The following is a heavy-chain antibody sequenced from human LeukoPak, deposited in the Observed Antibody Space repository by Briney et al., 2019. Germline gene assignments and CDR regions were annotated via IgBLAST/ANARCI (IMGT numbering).Heavy chain of an antibody. V-gene: IGHV1-46*01. J-gene: IGHJ4*02. D-gene: IGHD3-10*01. CDR1: GYTFTSYY. Sequence: ASVKVSCKASGYTFTSYYMHWVRQAPGQGLEWMGIINPSGGSTSYAQKFQGRVTMTRDMSTSTVYMELSSLRSEDTAVYYCAREVYYGSGSQFTLDYWGQGTLVTVSS. CDR2: INPSGGST. CDR3: AREVYYGSGSQFTLDY.